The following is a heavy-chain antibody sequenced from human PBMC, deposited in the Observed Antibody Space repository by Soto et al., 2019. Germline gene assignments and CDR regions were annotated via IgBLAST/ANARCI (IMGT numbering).Heavy chain of an antibody. CDR2: ISYSGGNK. V-gene: IGHV3-30-3*01. J-gene: IGHJ4*02. CDR1: GFTFSTYA. CDR3: ARDGAAGGTFDY. Sequence: QVQLVESGGGVVQPGRSLKLSCAASGFTFSTYAMQWVRQAPGKGLEWLAVISYSGGNKFYADSVKGRFTISRDNSKNTLNLQMNSLRPEDMAVYYCARDGAAGGTFDYWGQGTLVTVSS. D-gene: IGHD6-13*01.